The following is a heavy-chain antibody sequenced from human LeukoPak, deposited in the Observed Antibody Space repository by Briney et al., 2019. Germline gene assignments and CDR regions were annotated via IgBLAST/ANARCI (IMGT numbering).Heavy chain of an antibody. CDR2: IYHSGST. D-gene: IGHD1-26*01. CDR3: AKDQRWESPHYLDS. Sequence: SETLSLTCAVSGGSISSGGYSWSWIRQPPGKGLEWIGYIYHSGSTYYNPSLKSRVTISVDRSKNQFSLKLSSVTAADTAVYYCAKDQRWESPHYLDSRGQGTLVTVSS. V-gene: IGHV4-30-2*01. CDR1: GGSISSGGYS. J-gene: IGHJ4*02.